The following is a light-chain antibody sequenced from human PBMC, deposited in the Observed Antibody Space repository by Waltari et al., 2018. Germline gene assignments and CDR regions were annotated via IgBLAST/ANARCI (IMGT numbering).Light chain of an antibody. CDR2: YAS. CDR3: HQYVNSPLT. CDR1: QGINNY. J-gene: IGKJ4*01. V-gene: IGKV1-33*01. Sequence: DIQMTQSPSSLSASVGDRVTITCRASQGINNYLSWYQQKPGKAPKRLIYYASSLESGVPSRSGESGSGPDFTLTIAGLRPEDIETNNGHQYVNSPLTFGGGTKVEIK.